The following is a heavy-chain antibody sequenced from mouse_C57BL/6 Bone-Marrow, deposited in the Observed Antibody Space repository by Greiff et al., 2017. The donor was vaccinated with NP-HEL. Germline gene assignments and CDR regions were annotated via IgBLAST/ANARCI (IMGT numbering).Heavy chain of an antibody. CDR1: GYTFTDYY. V-gene: IGHV1-19*01. J-gene: IGHJ3*01. CDR2: INPYNGGT. Sequence: EVQLKESGPVLVKPGASVKMSCKASGYTFTDYYMNWVKQSHGKSLEWIGVINPYNGGTSYNQKFKGKATLTVDKSSSTAYMELNSLTSEDSAVYYCARGYGSSSWFAYWGQGTLVTVSA. D-gene: IGHD1-1*01. CDR3: ARGYGSSSWFAY.